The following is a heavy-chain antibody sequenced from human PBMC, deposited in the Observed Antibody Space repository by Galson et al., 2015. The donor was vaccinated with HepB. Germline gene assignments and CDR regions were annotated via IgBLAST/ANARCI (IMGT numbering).Heavy chain of an antibody. Sequence: SLRLSCAASGFSITTNYMNWVRQAPGKGLEWVSVLYPTGSAKFADSVKGRFTISRDNTKNTLYLQMSNLRADDTAVYYCARAAHPYSSHDSWGQGTLVTVSS. V-gene: IGHV3-66*01. CDR3: ARAAHPYSSHDS. CDR2: LYPTGSA. J-gene: IGHJ4*02. CDR1: GFSITTNY. D-gene: IGHD6-13*01.